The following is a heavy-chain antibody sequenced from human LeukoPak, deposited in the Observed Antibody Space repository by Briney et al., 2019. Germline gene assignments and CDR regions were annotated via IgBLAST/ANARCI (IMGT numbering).Heavy chain of an antibody. J-gene: IGHJ4*02. CDR3: ASKRNWNFGK. CDR1: GFTFSDYY. Sequence: GSLRLSCAASGFTFSDYYMSWIRQPAGKGLEWIGRIYYSGSTYYNPSLKSRVTISVDTSKNQFSLKLSSVTAADTAVYYCASKRNWNFGKWGQGTLVTVSS. D-gene: IGHD1-7*01. V-gene: IGHV4-59*05. CDR2: IYYSGST.